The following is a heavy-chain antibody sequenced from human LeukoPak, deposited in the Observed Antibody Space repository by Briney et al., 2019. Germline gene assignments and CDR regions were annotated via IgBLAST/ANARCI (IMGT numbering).Heavy chain of an antibody. Sequence: PSETLSLTCAVSGGSISSSNWWTWVRQPPGKGLEWIGETYHSGSTNYNPSLKSRVTLSVDKSKNQFSLKVSSVTAADTAVYFCAKSGDYRFDPWGQGTLVTVSS. V-gene: IGHV4-4*02. J-gene: IGHJ5*02. CDR2: TYHSGST. CDR1: GGSISSSNW. D-gene: IGHD7-27*01. CDR3: AKSGDYRFDP.